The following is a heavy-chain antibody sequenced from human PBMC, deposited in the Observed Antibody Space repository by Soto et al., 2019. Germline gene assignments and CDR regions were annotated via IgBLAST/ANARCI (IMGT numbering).Heavy chain of an antibody. CDR2: INPSGGST. V-gene: IGHV1-46*01. D-gene: IGHD3-22*01. Sequence: GASVKVSCKASGYTFTSYYMHWVRQAPGQGLEWMGIINPSGGSTSYAQKFQGRVTMTRDTSTSTVYMELSSLRSEDTAVYYCARDRVTYYYDSSGYNNWSDPWGQGTQVTVSS. J-gene: IGHJ5*02. CDR3: ARDRVTYYYDSSGYNNWSDP. CDR1: GYTFTSYY.